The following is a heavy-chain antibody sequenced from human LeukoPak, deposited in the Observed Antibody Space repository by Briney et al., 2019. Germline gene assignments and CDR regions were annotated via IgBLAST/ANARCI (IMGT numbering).Heavy chain of an antibody. CDR3: ARDGAFAMDV. V-gene: IGHV4-34*01. J-gene: IGHJ6*02. CDR2: NNHIGSP. Sequence: SETLSLTCAVYGGSFSDYYWTWIRQPPGKGLEWVGENNHIGSPNYTPSLKSRVTISVDTSKNQLSLKLSSLTAADTAVYYCARDGAFAMDVWGQGTTVTVSS. CDR1: GGSFSDYY.